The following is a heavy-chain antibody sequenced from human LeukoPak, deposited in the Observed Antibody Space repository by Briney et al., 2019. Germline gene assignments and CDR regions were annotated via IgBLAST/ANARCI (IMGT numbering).Heavy chain of an antibody. D-gene: IGHD1-26*01. V-gene: IGHV3-21*01. Sequence: GGSLRLSCAASGFTFSSYSMNWVRQAPGKGLEWVSSISSSSSYIYYADSVKGRFTISRDNAKNSLYLQMNSLRAEDTAVYYCARDLVYGQVGATRFHYYYYYIDVWGKGTTVTISS. CDR1: GFTFSSYS. J-gene: IGHJ6*03. CDR3: ARDLVYGQVGATRFHYYYYYIDV. CDR2: ISSSSSYI.